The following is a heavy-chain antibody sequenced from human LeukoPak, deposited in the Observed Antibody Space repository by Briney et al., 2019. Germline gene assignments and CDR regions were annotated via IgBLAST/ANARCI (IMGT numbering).Heavy chain of an antibody. CDR3: AKARDGFGVDTIDY. D-gene: IGHD3-3*01. V-gene: IGHV3-23*01. J-gene: IGHJ4*02. Sequence: GGSLRLSCAASGFTFSSYAMSWVRQAPGKGLEWVSAIRSSGGTTYYADSVKGRFTISRDNSKSTLYLQMNGLRAEDTAVYYCAKARDGFGVDTIDYWGQGTLVTVSS. CDR1: GFTFSSYA. CDR2: IRSSGGTT.